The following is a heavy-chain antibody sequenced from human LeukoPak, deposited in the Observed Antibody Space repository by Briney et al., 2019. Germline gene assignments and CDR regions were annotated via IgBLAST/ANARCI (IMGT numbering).Heavy chain of an antibody. V-gene: IGHV3-23*01. J-gene: IGHJ3*02. CDR1: GFTLSNSA. Sequence: GVLRLSCAASGFTLSNSAMSWVRQAPGKGLEWVSGFSGPGKTYYADSVKGRFTISRDTSKSTLYLQINSLRAEDTAVYYCAKAWWSTSSGGDSFGIWGQGTMVTVSS. D-gene: IGHD6-6*01. CDR3: AKAWWSTSSGGDSFGI. CDR2: FSGPGKT.